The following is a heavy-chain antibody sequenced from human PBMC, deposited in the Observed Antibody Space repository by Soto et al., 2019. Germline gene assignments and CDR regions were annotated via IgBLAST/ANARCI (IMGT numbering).Heavy chain of an antibody. CDR1: GGSITNYY. CDR3: ARGRRSSGRHDVFDI. V-gene: IGHV4-59*01. CDR2: MYYSGTT. D-gene: IGHD1-1*01. Sequence: SETLSLTCTVSGGSITNYYWIWIRQPPGKGLEWIGDMYYSGTTDYNPSLNSRVTISVDTSKNQFFLRLSSVTAADTAIYYCARGRRSSGRHDVFDIWGQGTMLTVSS. J-gene: IGHJ3*02.